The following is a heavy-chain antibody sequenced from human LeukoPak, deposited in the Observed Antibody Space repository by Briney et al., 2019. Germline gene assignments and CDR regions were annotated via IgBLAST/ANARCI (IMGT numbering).Heavy chain of an antibody. CDR2: ISYDGTNK. CDR1: GFTLSNYA. Sequence: PGRSLRLSCAASGFTLSNYAMHWVRQAPGKGLEWVAVISYDGTNKYYADSVKGRFTISRDNSKNTMYLQMNSLRAEDTAMYYCARAPMSYDSSGFGGAFDIWGQGTMVTVSS. CDR3: ARAPMSYDSSGFGGAFDI. J-gene: IGHJ3*02. V-gene: IGHV3-30-3*01. D-gene: IGHD3-22*01.